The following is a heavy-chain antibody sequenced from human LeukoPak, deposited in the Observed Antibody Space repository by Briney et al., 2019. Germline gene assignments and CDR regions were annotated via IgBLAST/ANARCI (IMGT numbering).Heavy chain of an antibody. Sequence: GGSLRLSCAASGFTFSSYAMHWVRQAPGKGLEWVAVISYDGSNKYYADSVKGRFTISRDNSKNTLYLQMNSLRAEATAVYYCGREGGRGYPNSFDYWGQGTLVTVSS. CDR2: ISYDGSNK. V-gene: IGHV3-30*01. CDR1: GFTFSSYA. CDR3: GREGGRGYPNSFDY. D-gene: IGHD3-16*01. J-gene: IGHJ4*02.